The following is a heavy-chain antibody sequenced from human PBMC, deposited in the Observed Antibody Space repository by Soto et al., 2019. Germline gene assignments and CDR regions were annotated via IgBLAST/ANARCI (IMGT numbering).Heavy chain of an antibody. CDR1: GGSINDYY. CDR2: GLRPDYT. J-gene: IGHJ4*01. V-gene: IGHV4-59*01. Sequence: QGQLQESGPGLVKPSETLSLTCTVSGGSINDYYWSWTRQPPGKGLEWIAYGLRPDYTGYNPSLRNRVTISSDTSKNQFSLRLISVTAADTAVYYCVAGPDRAKSAYWVQGTLVTVSS. CDR3: VAGPDRAKSAY.